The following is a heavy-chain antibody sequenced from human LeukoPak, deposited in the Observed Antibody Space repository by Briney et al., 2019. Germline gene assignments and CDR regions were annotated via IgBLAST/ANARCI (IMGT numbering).Heavy chain of an antibody. V-gene: IGHV3-7*01. CDR3: ARERSAGDY. J-gene: IGHJ4*02. CDR2: INKDGSDK. Sequence: GGSLRLSGAASGFTFSDYWMSWVRQAPGKGLEWVANINKDGSDKYYVDSVNGRFTISRDNAKNSVYLQMNSLRAEDTAVYYCARERSAGDYWGQGLLVTVSS. CDR1: GFTFSDYW.